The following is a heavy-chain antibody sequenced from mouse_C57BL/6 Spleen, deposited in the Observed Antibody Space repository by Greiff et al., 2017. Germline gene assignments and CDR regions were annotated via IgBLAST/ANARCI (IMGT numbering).Heavy chain of an antibody. D-gene: IGHD4-1*01. CDR2: INNDGSST. CDR3: ARMGTWTGGFDY. V-gene: IGHV5-16*01. CDR1: GFTFSDYS. Sequence: EVKLMESEGGLVQPGSSLKLSCTASGFTFSDYSMAWVRQVPEKGLEWVANINNDGSSTDYLDSLKSRFIISRDNAKNMLYLQMSSLKSEDTATYYYARMGTWTGGFDYWGQSTTLTVSS. J-gene: IGHJ2*01.